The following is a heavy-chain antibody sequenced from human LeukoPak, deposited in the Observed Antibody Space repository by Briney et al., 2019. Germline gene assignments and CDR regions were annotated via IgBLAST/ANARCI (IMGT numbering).Heavy chain of an antibody. CDR2: ISGSGGST. J-gene: IGHJ4*02. V-gene: IGHV3-23*01. Sequence: GGSLRLSCAASGFTFSSYAMRWVRQAPGKGLEWVSAISGSGGSTYYADSVKGRFTISRDNSKNTLYLQMNSLRAENTAVYYCARRNIAAAALDYWGQGTLVTVSS. CDR3: ARRNIAAAALDY. D-gene: IGHD6-13*01. CDR1: GFTFSSYA.